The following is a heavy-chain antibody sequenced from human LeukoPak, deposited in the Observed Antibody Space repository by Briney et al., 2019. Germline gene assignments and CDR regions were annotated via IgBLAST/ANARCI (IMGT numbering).Heavy chain of an antibody. Sequence: ASVKLSFKASGYTFTGYYMHWVRQAPGQGLEWMGWINPNSGGTNYAQKFQGRVTMTRDTSISTAYMELSRLRSDDTAVYYCARECITMVRGVVIAPDYWGQGTLVTVSS. CDR3: ARECITMVRGVVIAPDY. CDR1: GYTFTGYY. J-gene: IGHJ4*02. CDR2: INPNSGGT. V-gene: IGHV1-2*02. D-gene: IGHD3-10*01.